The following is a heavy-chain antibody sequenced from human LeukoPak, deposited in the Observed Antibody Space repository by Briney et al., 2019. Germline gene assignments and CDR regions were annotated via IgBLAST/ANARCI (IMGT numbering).Heavy chain of an antibody. CDR1: GYSLTELA. CDR3: ATFQAYANSGHLRPYFDY. D-gene: IGHD3-22*01. V-gene: IGHV1-24*01. J-gene: IGHJ4*02. CDR2: SDPEDVKT. Sequence: ASVTVSCKISGYSLTELAIHWVRQAPRKGLEWMGGSDPEDVKTSFAEKFQGRVTFTEDTSTDTAFMELSRLRSDDTAVYYCATFQAYANSGHLRPYFDYWGQGTLVTVSS.